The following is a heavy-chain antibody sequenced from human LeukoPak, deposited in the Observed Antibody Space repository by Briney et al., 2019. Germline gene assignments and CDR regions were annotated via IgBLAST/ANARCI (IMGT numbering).Heavy chain of an antibody. CDR1: GFTFSSYW. J-gene: IGHJ4*02. D-gene: IGHD3-10*01. CDR3: AAAMVRGVYFDY. CDR2: INSDGSST. Sequence: QAGGSLRLSCAASGFTFSSYWMHWVRQAPGKGLVWVSRINSDGSSTSYADSVKGRSTISRDNAKNTLYLQMNSLRAEDTAVYYCAAAMVRGVYFDYWGQGTLVTVSS. V-gene: IGHV3-74*01.